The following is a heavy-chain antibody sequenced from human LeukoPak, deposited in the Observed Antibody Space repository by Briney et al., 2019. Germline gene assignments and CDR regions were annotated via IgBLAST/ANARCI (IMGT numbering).Heavy chain of an antibody. V-gene: IGHV1-2*02. CDR3: ATSDIVATITAPLFDY. J-gene: IGHJ4*02. CDR2: INPNSGGT. Sequence: GASVKVSCKASGYTFTGYYMHWVRQAPGQGLEWMGWINPNSGGTNYAQKFQGRVTMTRDTSISTAYMELSRLRSDDTAVYYCATSDIVATITAPLFDYWGQGTLVTVSS. CDR1: GYTFTGYY. D-gene: IGHD5-12*01.